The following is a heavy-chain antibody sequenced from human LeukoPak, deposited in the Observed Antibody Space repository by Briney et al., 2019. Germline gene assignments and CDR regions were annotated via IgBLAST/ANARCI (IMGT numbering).Heavy chain of an antibody. CDR2: SKSKTDGGTT. D-gene: IGHD2-2*01. CDR1: GFTLSSAW. Sequence: PGGSLRLSCAGSGFTLSSAWMTWVRQAPGKGLEWVGLSKSKTDGGTTDYAAPVKGRFTISRDDSKNTLYLQMNSLKTEDTAVYYRAKYCISADCYANWFGPWGQGTLVTVSS. J-gene: IGHJ5*02. CDR3: AKYCISADCYANWFGP. V-gene: IGHV3-15*01.